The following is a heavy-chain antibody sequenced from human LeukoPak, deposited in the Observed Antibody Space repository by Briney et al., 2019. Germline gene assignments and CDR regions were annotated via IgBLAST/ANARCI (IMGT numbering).Heavy chain of an antibody. J-gene: IGHJ3*02. CDR2: LNNDGSST. D-gene: IGHD3-22*01. V-gene: IGHV3-74*01. CDR1: GFTFSSYW. Sequence: GGSLRLSCAASGFTFSSYWMHWVRQAPGKGLEWVSRLNNDGSSTNYADSVKGRFTISRAKAKSTLYLQLNSLRAEDTAVYYCAMIAWDAFDIWGQGTMVTVSS. CDR3: AMIAWDAFDI.